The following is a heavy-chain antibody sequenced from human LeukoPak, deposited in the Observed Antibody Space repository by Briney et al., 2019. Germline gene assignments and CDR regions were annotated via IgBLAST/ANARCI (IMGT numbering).Heavy chain of an antibody. V-gene: IGHV5-51*01. D-gene: IGHD3-9*01. CDR1: GYSFTSYW. CDR3: ARLGDYDIFLNWFDP. J-gene: IGHJ5*02. CDR2: IYPGDSDT. Sequence: GESLKIPCKGSGYSFTSYWIGWVRQLPGKGLEWMGIIYPGDSDTRYSPSFQGQVTIAADKSISTAYLQWSSLKASDTAMYYCARLGDYDIFLNWFDPWGQGTLVTVSS.